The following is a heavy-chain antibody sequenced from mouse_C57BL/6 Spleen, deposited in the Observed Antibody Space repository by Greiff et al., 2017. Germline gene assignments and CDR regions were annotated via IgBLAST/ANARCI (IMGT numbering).Heavy chain of an antibody. D-gene: IGHD1-1*01. CDR1: GYTFTSYW. J-gene: IGHJ2*01. CDR2: IDPSDSYT. V-gene: IGHV1-69*01. CDR3: ARGTVVATDYFDY. Sequence: QVQLKQSGAELVMPGASVKLSCKASGYTFTSYWMHWVKQRPGQGLEWIGEIDPSDSYTNYNQKFKGKSTLTVDKSSSTAYMQLSSLTSEDSAVYYCARGTVVATDYFDYWGQGTTLTVSS.